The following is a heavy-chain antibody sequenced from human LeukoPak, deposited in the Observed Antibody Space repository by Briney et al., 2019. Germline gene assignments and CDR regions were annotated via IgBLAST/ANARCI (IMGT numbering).Heavy chain of an antibody. CDR1: GGSISSSSYY. CDR2: IYYSGST. V-gene: IGHV4-39*01. CDR3: ARLVRGYYDSSGYPDY. J-gene: IGHJ4*02. Sequence: SETLSLTCTVSGGSISSSSYYWGWIRQPPGKGLEWIGSIYYSGSTYYNPSLKSRVTISVDTSKNQYSLKLSSVTAADTAVYYVARLVRGYYDSSGYPDYWGQGTLVTVSS. D-gene: IGHD3-22*01.